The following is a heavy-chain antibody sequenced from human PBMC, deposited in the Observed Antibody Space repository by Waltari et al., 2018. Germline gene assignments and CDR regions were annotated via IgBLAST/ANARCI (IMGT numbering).Heavy chain of an antibody. V-gene: IGHV1-3*01. Sequence: QVQLVQSGAEVKKPGASVKVSCKASGYTFTSYAMHWVRQAPGQRLEWMGWINAGNGNTKDSQKCQGRVTITRDTSASTAYMELSSLRSEDTAVYYCARYPASAISLSYYFDYWGQGTLVTVSS. J-gene: IGHJ4*02. CDR2: INAGNGNT. D-gene: IGHD2-21*01. CDR3: ARYPASAISLSYYFDY. CDR1: GYTFTSYA.